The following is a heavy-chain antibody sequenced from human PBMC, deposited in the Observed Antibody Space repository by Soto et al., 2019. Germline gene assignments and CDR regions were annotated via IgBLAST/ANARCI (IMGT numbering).Heavy chain of an antibody. CDR2: ISGSGGST. V-gene: IGHV3-23*01. CDR3: AKDRALKGVAARPSFDY. D-gene: IGHD6-6*01. Sequence: EVQLLESGGGLVQPGGSLRLSCAASGFTFSSYAMSWVRQAPGKGLEWVSAISGSGGSTYYADSVKGRFTISRDNSKNTLYLQMNSLSAEDTAVYYCAKDRALKGVAARPSFDYWGQGTLVTVSS. J-gene: IGHJ4*02. CDR1: GFTFSSYA.